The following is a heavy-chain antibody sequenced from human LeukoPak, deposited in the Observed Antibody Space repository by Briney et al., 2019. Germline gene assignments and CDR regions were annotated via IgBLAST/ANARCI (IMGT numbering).Heavy chain of an antibody. Sequence: PSETLSLTCTVSGGSISSSSYYWGWIRQPPGKGLEWIGTIYYSGSTYYNPSLKSRVTISVDTSKNQFSLKLSSVTAADTAVYYCARQSTVGIDPWGQGTLVTVSS. J-gene: IGHJ5*02. CDR1: GGSISSSSYY. D-gene: IGHD3-16*01. CDR3: ARQSTVGIDP. CDR2: IYYSGST. V-gene: IGHV4-39*01.